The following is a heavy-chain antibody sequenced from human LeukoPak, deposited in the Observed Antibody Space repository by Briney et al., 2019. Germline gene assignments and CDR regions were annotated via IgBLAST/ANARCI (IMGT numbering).Heavy chain of an antibody. Sequence: PSETLSLTCTVSGGSISSGSYYWSWIRQPAGKGLEWIGRIYTSGSTNYNPSLKSRVTISVDTSKNQFSLKLSSVTAADTAVYYCARDGEGYDFWSGTGAFDIWGQGTMVTVSS. CDR2: IYTSGST. CDR3: ARDGEGYDFWSGTGAFDI. V-gene: IGHV4-61*02. CDR1: GGSISSGSYY. D-gene: IGHD3-3*01. J-gene: IGHJ3*02.